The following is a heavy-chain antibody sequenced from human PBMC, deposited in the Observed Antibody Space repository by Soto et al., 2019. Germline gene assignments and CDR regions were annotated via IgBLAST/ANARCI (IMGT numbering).Heavy chain of an antibody. CDR1: GGTFSSYA. CDR3: ARVWGGYCSSTSCYYWFDP. J-gene: IGHJ5*02. V-gene: IGHV1-69*13. CDR2: IIPIFGTA. Sequence: SVKVSCKASGGTFSSYAISWVRQAPGQGLEWMGGIIPIFGTANYAQKFQGRVTITADESTSTAYMELSSLRSEDTAVYYCARVWGGYCSSTSCYYWFDPWGQGTLVTVSS. D-gene: IGHD2-2*01.